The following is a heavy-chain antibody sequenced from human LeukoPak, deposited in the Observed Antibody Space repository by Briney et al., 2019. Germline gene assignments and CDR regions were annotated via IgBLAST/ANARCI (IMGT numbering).Heavy chain of an antibody. V-gene: IGHV4-59*01. D-gene: IGHD2-21*01. CDR2: IYYSGST. Sequence: SETLSLTCTVSGGSISSYYWSWIRQPPGKGLEWIGYIYYSGSTNYNPSLKSRVTISVDTSKNQFSLKLSSVTAADTAVYYCAREEISLFRGAFDIWGQGTMVTVSS. J-gene: IGHJ3*02. CDR1: GGSISSYY. CDR3: AREEISLFRGAFDI.